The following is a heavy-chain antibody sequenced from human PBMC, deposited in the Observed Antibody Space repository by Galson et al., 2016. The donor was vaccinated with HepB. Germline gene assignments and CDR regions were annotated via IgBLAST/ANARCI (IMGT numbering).Heavy chain of an antibody. J-gene: IGHJ4*02. D-gene: IGHD4-23*01. CDR3: ARDVTVAGTVLDY. V-gene: IGHV3-33*01. CDR1: GFTFSNYG. CDR2: IWYDGNNK. Sequence: SLRLSCAASGFTFSNYGIHWVRQAPGKGLEWVAVIWYDGNNKYYADSVKGRFTISRDNSKKTLYLQMNSLRGDDTAVYYCARDVTVAGTVLDYWGQGILVTVSS.